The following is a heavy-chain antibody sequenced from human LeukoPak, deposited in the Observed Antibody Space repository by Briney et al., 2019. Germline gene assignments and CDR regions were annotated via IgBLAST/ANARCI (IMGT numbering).Heavy chain of an antibody. CDR1: AYSISSGYY. Sequence: PSETLSLTCTVSAYSISSGYYWGWIRQPPGKGLEWIGSIYHSGSTYYNPSLKSRVTISVDTSKNQFSLKLSSVTAADTAVYYCARSVFGGGSYSFDPWGQGILVTVSS. CDR3: ARSVFGGGSYSFDP. D-gene: IGHD1-26*01. J-gene: IGHJ5*02. CDR2: IYHSGST. V-gene: IGHV4-38-2*02.